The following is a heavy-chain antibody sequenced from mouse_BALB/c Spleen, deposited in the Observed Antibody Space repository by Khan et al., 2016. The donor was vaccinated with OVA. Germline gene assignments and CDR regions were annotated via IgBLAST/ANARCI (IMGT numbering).Heavy chain of an antibody. V-gene: IGHV3-2*02. CDR2: ISYSGST. D-gene: IGHD2-3*01. Sequence: EVQLQESGPGLVKPSQSLSLTCTVTGYSITSDYAWNWIRQFPGNKLEVMGYISYSGSTNYNPALKSRISITRDTSKNQFFLQLNSVTTEDTATYYCARDGSRYNYAMDYWGQGTSVTVAS. J-gene: IGHJ4*01. CDR3: ARDGSRYNYAMDY. CDR1: GYSITSDYA.